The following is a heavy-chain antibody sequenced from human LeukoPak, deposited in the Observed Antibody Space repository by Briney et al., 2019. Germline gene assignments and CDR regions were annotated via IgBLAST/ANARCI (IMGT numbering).Heavy chain of an antibody. Sequence: GGSLRLSCAASGFTFSTCAMSWVRQAPGKGLEWVSTISGGGRSTDYADSVKGLFTISRDNSKNTLYLQMNSLRAEDTAVYYCAREETDTAMAGYWGQGTLVTVSS. J-gene: IGHJ4*02. CDR3: AREETDTAMAGY. D-gene: IGHD5-18*01. CDR1: GFTFSTCA. CDR2: ISGGGRST. V-gene: IGHV3-23*01.